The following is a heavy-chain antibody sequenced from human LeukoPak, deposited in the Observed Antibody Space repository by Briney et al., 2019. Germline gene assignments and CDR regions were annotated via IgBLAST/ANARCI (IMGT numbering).Heavy chain of an antibody. V-gene: IGHV1-69*13. J-gene: IGHJ6*02. D-gene: IGHD3-22*01. CDR2: IIPIFGTA. Sequence: SVKVSCKASGGTFSSYAISWARQAPGQGLEWMGGIIPIFGTANYAQKFQGRVTITADESTSTAYMELSSLRSEDTAVYYCARVRYPYYYDSSGPYYYYGMDVWGQGTTVTVSS. CDR3: ARVRYPYYYDSSGPYYYYGMDV. CDR1: GGTFSSYA.